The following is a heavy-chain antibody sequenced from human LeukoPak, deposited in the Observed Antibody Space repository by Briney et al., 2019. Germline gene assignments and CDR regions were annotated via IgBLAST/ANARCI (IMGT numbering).Heavy chain of an antibody. CDR3: AKSEYSSSWIPLGY. CDR2: ISYDGSNK. J-gene: IGHJ4*02. CDR1: GFTFSSYG. D-gene: IGHD6-13*01. V-gene: IGHV3-30*18. Sequence: GRSLRLSCAASGFTFSSYGMHWVRQAPGKGLEWVAVISYDGSNKYYADSVKGRFTISRDNSKNTLYLQMNSLRAEDTAVYYCAKSEYSSSWIPLGYWGQGTLVTVSS.